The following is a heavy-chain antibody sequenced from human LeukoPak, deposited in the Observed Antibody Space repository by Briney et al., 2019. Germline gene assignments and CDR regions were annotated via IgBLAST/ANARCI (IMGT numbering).Heavy chain of an antibody. J-gene: IGHJ6*03. CDR2: INPNSGGT. D-gene: IGHD2-15*01. Sequence: ASVTVSCKASGYTFTGYYMHWVRQAPGQGLEWTGWINPNSGGTNYAQKFQGRVTMTRDTSISTAYMELSRLRSDDTALYYCARDGYCSGGSCYSGLGYYYYMDVWGKGTTVTVSS. CDR3: ARDGYCSGGSCYSGLGYYYYMDV. CDR1: GYTFTGYY. V-gene: IGHV1-2*02.